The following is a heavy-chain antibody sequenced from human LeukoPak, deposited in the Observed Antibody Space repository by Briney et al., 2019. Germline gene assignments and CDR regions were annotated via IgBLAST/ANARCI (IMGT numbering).Heavy chain of an antibody. Sequence: GESLKISCEGSGYSFINYWIGWVRQMPGKGLEWMGIIYPGDSDTRYNPSFQGQVTISADKSISTAYLQWSSLKASDTAMYYCAVGRYCSSTSCPSTYYYYYMDVWGKGTTVTVSS. CDR2: IYPGDSDT. CDR3: AVGRYCSSTSCPSTYYYYYMDV. CDR1: GYSFINYW. J-gene: IGHJ6*03. D-gene: IGHD2-2*01. V-gene: IGHV5-51*01.